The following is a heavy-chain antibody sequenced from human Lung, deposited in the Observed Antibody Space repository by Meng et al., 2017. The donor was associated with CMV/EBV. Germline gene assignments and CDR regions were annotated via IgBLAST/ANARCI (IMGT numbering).Heavy chain of an antibody. V-gene: IGHV3-74*01. Sequence: GGSLRLXXPVSGFTLRDYWMHWVRQAPGKGLVWVAGISSEGIDTIYADSVKGRFTISRDNAKNTLYLQMNSLRAEDTAVYYCAREKGVLHYYHGLDVWGQGTTVTVSS. CDR1: GFTLRDYW. D-gene: IGHD3-10*01. CDR3: AREKGVLHYYHGLDV. CDR2: ISSEGIDT. J-gene: IGHJ6*01.